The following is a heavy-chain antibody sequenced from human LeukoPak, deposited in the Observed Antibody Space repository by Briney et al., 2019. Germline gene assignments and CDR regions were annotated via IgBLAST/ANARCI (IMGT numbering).Heavy chain of an antibody. D-gene: IGHD5-24*01. CDR2: VSRSGDST. Sequence: GGSLRLSCAASGFTFSIYAMTWVRQAPGKGLEWVSAVSRSGDSTYYADSEKGRFTISRDNSKNTLYLQMNSLRAEDTAVYYCAKGRDGYKLENLFDYWGQGTLVTVSS. J-gene: IGHJ4*02. CDR1: GFTFSIYA. CDR3: AKGRDGYKLENLFDY. V-gene: IGHV3-23*01.